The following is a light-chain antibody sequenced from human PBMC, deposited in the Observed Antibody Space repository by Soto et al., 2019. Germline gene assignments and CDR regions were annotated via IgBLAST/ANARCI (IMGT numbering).Light chain of an antibody. Sequence: DIQMTQSPSSLSASVGDRVTITCRASQSISSYLNWYQQKPGKAPKLLIYAASSLQSGVPSRFSGSGSGTEFTRTISRLQPEDFATYYCQQSYSTPFTFGPGTKVDIK. CDR2: AAS. V-gene: IGKV1-39*01. CDR1: QSISSY. J-gene: IGKJ3*01. CDR3: QQSYSTPFT.